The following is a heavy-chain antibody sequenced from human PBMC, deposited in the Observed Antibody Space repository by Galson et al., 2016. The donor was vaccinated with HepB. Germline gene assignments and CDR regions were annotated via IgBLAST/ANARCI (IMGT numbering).Heavy chain of an antibody. Sequence: SETLSLTCTASGASISRDYWSWIRQPPGKGLEWIGYMHHSEGPTYNLSLRSRVTISVDTSKKQFPLKLRSVTAADTALYYGARIATRAATPAQVDSWGQGALVTVSS. CDR1: GASISRDY. V-gene: IGHV4-59*01. CDR3: ARIATRAATPAQVDS. J-gene: IGHJ4*02. CDR2: MHHSEGP. D-gene: IGHD2-2*01.